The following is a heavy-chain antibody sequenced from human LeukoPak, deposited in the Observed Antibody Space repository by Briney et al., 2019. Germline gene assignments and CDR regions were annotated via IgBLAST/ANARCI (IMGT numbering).Heavy chain of an antibody. J-gene: IGHJ4*02. V-gene: IGHV4-39*01. Sequence: PSETLSLTCTVSGGSIRSSYYYWGWIRQPPGKGLEWIGSIYDSGSTYYNPSLKSRVTISVDTSKNQFSLKLNSVTAADTAVYYCASLRVQAYYFDYWGQGTLVTVSS. CDR1: GGSIRSSYYY. D-gene: IGHD1-1*01. CDR3: ASLRVQAYYFDY. CDR2: IYDSGST.